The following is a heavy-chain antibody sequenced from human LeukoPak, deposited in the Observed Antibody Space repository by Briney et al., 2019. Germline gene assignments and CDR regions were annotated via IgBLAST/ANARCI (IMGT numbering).Heavy chain of an antibody. D-gene: IGHD3-10*01. CDR2: INHSGST. V-gene: IGHV4-34*01. J-gene: IGHJ4*02. CDR3: ARPPTYGSGSYFGY. Sequence: SETLSLTCAVYGGSFSGYYWSWIRQPPGKGLEWIGEINHSGSTNYNPSLKSRVTISVDTPKNQFSLKLSSVTAADTAVYYCARPPTYGSGSYFGYWGQGTLVTVSS. CDR1: GGSFSGYY.